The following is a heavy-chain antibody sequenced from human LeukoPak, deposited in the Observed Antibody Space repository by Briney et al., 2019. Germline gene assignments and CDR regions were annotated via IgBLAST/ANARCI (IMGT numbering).Heavy chain of an antibody. CDR2: INPSDGAT. J-gene: IGHJ6*03. Sequence: ASVKVSCKASGYTFTMYYIHWVRQAPGQGLEWMGMINPSDGATTYAQRFQGRVTMTRDMSTTTVYMDLRSLRSEDTAVYFWAREQRGGLSGNLGGLFASYYTYYYMAVGGRGTTAT. V-gene: IGHV1-46*01. CDR1: GYTFTMYY. D-gene: IGHD1-26*01. CDR3: AREQRGGLSGNLGGLFASYYTYYYMAV.